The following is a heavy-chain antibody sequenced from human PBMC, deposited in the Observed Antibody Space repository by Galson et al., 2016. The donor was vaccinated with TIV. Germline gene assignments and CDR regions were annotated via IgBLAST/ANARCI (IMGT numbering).Heavy chain of an antibody. V-gene: IGHV3-30*18. CDR3: AKVGISGHYPPSPTFFDF. CDR1: TFNVNDNY. CDR2: ISNAGSNK. D-gene: IGHD3-22*01. Sequence: RLSCAASTFNVNDNYMTWVRQTPGKGLEWVAVISNAGSNKYYADSVKGRFTISRDNSKNTLYLQMNSLTTEDTAVYYCAKVGISGHYPPSPTFFDFWGQGTLVTVSS. J-gene: IGHJ4*02.